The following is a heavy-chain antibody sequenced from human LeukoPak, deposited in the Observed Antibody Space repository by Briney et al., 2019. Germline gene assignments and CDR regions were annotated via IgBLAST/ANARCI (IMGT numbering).Heavy chain of an antibody. J-gene: IGHJ6*02. CDR3: AREFHWFSSWYARTYYYYGMDV. CDR2: ISAYNGNT. Sequence: ASVKVSCKASGYTFTSYGISWVRQAPGQGLEWMGWISAYNGNTNYAQKLQGRVTMTTDTSTSTAYMELRSLRSDDTAVYYCAREFHWFSSWYARTYYYYGMDVWGQGTTVTVSS. V-gene: IGHV1-18*01. CDR1: GYTFTSYG. D-gene: IGHD6-13*01.